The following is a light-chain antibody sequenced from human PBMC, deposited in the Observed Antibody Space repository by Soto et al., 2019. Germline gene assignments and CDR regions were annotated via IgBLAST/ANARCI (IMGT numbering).Light chain of an antibody. Sequence: QSVLTPPPPASGSPGQSVTISCTGTKSEIGVYDFVSWYHLHPGKAPLLIIYEVVRRPSGVPDQFSGSKSGNTACVTVSELQAADEADYFCKSYAGSNTYVFGGGTKVTVL. J-gene: IGLJ1*01. CDR2: EVV. CDR1: KSEIGVYDF. V-gene: IGLV2-8*01. CDR3: KSYAGSNTYV.